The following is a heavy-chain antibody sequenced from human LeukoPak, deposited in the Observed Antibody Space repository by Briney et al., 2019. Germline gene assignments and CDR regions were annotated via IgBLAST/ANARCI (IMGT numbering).Heavy chain of an antibody. CDR1: GYSFTNFW. Sequence: GESLKISCKGSGYSFTNFWIGWVRQMPGKGLEWMGIIYPGGSDTRYSPSFQGQVTISADKSITTAYLHWSSLKVSDTAMYYCARLPLQVGPLDFWGQGTLVTVSS. CDR3: ARLPLQVGPLDF. J-gene: IGHJ4*02. CDR2: IYPGGSDT. V-gene: IGHV5-51*01.